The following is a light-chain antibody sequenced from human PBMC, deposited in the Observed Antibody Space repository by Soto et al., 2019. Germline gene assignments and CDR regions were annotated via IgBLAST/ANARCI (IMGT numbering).Light chain of an antibody. J-gene: IGKJ5*01. CDR3: QQRSNWPPAIT. CDR1: QSVSSY. Sequence: EIVLTQSAAILSLSPGERATLSSRASQSVSSYLAWYQQKPGQAPRLLIYDASNRATGIPARFSGSGSGTDFTLTISSLEPEDFAVYYCQQRSNWPPAITFGQGTRLEIK. CDR2: DAS. V-gene: IGKV3-11*01.